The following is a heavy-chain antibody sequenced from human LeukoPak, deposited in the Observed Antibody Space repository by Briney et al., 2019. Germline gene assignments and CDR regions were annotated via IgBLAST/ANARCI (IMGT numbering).Heavy chain of an antibody. Sequence: SETLSLTCAVYGGSFSGYYWSWIRQPPGKGLEWIGEINHSGSTNYNPSLKSRVTISVDTSKNQFSLKLSSVTAADTAVYYCARATHSIAVAGDDYWGQGTLVTVSS. J-gene: IGHJ4*02. V-gene: IGHV4-34*01. CDR2: INHSGST. D-gene: IGHD6-19*01. CDR3: ARATHSIAVAGDDY. CDR1: GGSFSGYY.